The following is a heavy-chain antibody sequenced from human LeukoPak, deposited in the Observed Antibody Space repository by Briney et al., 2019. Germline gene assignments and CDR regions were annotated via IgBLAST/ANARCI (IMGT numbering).Heavy chain of an antibody. D-gene: IGHD2-15*01. CDR2: IKVGGSEK. J-gene: IGHJ4*02. Sequence: GGSLRLSCAASGFTFDYYWMTWVRQAPGKGLEWLAYIKVGGSEKYYVDSVKGRFTISRDNAKNSLYLQMNSLRVEDTAVYYCARGWGERGKCRGGTCNNPQFDYWGRETLVTVSS. CDR3: ARGWGERGKCRGGTCNNPQFDY. CDR1: GFTFDYYW. V-gene: IGHV3-7*01.